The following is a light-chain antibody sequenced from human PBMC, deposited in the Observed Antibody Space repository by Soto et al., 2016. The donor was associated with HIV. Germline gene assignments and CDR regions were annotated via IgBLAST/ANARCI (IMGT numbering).Light chain of an antibody. CDR2: DDR. CDR3: QLWASEVV. Sequence: SYVLTQPPSVSVAPGKTARITCGGTNVGSKSVHWYQQKPGQAPVLVVYDDRDRPSGIPERFSGSNSGNTATLTISRVEAGDEADYYCQLWASEVVFGGGTKLTVL. CDR1: NVGSKS. J-gene: IGLJ2*01. V-gene: IGLV3-21*03.